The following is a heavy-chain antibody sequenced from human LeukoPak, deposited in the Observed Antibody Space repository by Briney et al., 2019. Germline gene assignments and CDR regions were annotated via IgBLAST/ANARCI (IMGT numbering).Heavy chain of an antibody. CDR1: GGTFSSYA. Sequence: SVKVSCKASGGTFSSYAISWVRQAPGQGLEWMGGIIPIFGTANYAQKFQGRVTITADESTSTAYMELSSLRSEDTAVYYCARDPGRWQQLGYFDYWGQGTLVTVSS. V-gene: IGHV1-69*13. D-gene: IGHD5-24*01. CDR3: ARDPGRWQQLGYFDY. J-gene: IGHJ4*02. CDR2: IIPIFGTA.